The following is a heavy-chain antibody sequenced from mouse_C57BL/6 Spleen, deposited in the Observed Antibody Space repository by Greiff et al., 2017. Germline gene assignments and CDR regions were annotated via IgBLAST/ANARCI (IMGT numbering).Heavy chain of an antibody. D-gene: IGHD1-1*01. J-gene: IGHJ3*01. Sequence: VQLQESGAELVRPGASVTLSCKASGYTFTDYEMHWVKQTPVHGLEWIGAIDPETGGTAYTQMFKGKAILTADKSSRTAYMELRSLTSEDSAVYYCTRAGELPFFAYGGQGTLVTVSA. CDR2: IDPETGGT. V-gene: IGHV1-15*01. CDR1: GYTFTDYE. CDR3: TRAGELPFFAY.